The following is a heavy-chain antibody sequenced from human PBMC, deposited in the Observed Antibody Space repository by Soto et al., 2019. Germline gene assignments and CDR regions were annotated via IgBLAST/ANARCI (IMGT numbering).Heavy chain of an antibody. Sequence: VASVKVSCKSSGYTFINYYVHWVRQAPGQGLEWMGMINPSGGRTTYPQKFQGRVTMTRDTSTSTVYVELNSLRAEDTAVYYCARDDGLYSSSRYYYYYYGMDVWGQGTTVTVSS. D-gene: IGHD6-6*01. CDR3: ARDDGLYSSSRYYYYYYGMDV. CDR2: INPSGGRT. J-gene: IGHJ6*02. CDR1: GYTFINYY. V-gene: IGHV1-46*01.